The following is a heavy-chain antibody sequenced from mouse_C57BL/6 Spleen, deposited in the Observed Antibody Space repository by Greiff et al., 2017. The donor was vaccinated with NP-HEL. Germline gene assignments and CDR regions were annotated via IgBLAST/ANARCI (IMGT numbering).Heavy chain of an antibody. D-gene: IGHD2-14*01. CDR2: INPSNGGT. V-gene: IGHV1-53*01. Sequence: VQLVESGTELVKPGASVKLSCKASGYTFTSYWMHWVKQRPGQGLEWIGNINPSNGGTNYNEKFKSKATLTVDKSSSTAYMQLSSLTSEDSAVYYCAREYDEVYYFDYWGQGTTLTVSS. J-gene: IGHJ2*01. CDR1: GYTFTSYW. CDR3: AREYDEVYYFDY.